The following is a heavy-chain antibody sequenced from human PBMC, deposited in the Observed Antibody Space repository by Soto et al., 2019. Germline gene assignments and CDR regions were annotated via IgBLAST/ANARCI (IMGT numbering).Heavy chain of an antibody. Sequence: ASVKVSCKASGYTFTSYGISWVRLAPGQGLEWMGWISAYNGNTNYAQKLQGRVTMTTDTSTSTAYMELRSLRSDDTAVYYCARGSSPAYYYDSSGYSPAFYWGQGTLVTVSS. CDR3: ARGSSPAYYYDSSGYSPAFY. CDR2: ISAYNGNT. V-gene: IGHV1-18*04. D-gene: IGHD3-22*01. CDR1: GYTFTSYG. J-gene: IGHJ4*02.